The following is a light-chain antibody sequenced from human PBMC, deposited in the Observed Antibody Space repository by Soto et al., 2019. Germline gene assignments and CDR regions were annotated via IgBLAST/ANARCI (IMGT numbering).Light chain of an antibody. J-gene: IGLJ1*01. V-gene: IGLV1-40*01. Sequence: QSVLTQPPSVSGAPGQRVTISCTGSDSNIGAGYDVHWYQQFPGTAPKLLIFANSNRPSGVPDRFSGSKSGTSASLAITGLQAEDEADYYCQSYDTSLSVFGTGTKVTVL. CDR2: ANS. CDR1: DSNIGAGYD. CDR3: QSYDTSLSV.